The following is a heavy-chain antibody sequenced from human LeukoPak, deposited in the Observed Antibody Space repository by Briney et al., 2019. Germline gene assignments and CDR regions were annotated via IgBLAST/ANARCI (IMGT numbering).Heavy chain of an antibody. CDR2: IYYSGST. D-gene: IGHD6-6*01. V-gene: IGHV4-59*01. CDR1: GASISSSY. CDR3: ARVALAARPGWFDP. Sequence: SETLSLTCTVSGASISSSYWSWIRQSPGKGLEWIGYIYYSGSTNYNPSLKSRVTISVDTSKNQFSLKLSSVTAADTAVYYCARVALAARPGWFDPWGQGTLVTVSS. J-gene: IGHJ5*02.